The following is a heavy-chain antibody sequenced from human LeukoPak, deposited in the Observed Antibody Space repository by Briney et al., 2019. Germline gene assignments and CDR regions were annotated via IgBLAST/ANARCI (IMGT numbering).Heavy chain of an antibody. J-gene: IGHJ5*02. CDR1: GGSISSSNW. CDR2: IYHSGGT. CDR3: AREQPPRDILVVVAATSTNWFDP. D-gene: IGHD2-15*01. Sequence: PSETLSLTCAVSGGSISSSNWWRWVRQPPGKGLEWIGEIYHSGGTNCSHSLKSRVTISVDKSKNKFSLKVTSVTAADTAVYYCAREQPPRDILVVVAATSTNWFDPWGQGTLVTVSS. V-gene: IGHV4-4*02.